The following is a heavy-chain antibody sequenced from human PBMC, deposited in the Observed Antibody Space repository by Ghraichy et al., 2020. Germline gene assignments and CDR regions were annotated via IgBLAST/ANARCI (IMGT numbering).Heavy chain of an antibody. CDR1: GGSISSYY. Sequence: ETLSLTCTVSGGSISSYYWSWIRQPPGKGLEWIGYIYYSGSTNYNPSLKSRVTISVDTSKNQFSLKLSSVTAADTAVYYCARELSIGGVTIFPGFDPWGQGTLVTVSS. J-gene: IGHJ5*02. D-gene: IGHD3-9*01. CDR2: IYYSGST. CDR3: ARELSIGGVTIFPGFDP. V-gene: IGHV4-59*01.